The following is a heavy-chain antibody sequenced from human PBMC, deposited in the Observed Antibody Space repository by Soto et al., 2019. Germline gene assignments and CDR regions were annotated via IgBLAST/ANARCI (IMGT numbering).Heavy chain of an antibody. CDR2: IYTGDSDT. J-gene: IGHJ6*02. Sequence: PGESLEFSCTGCGYSSTNYWIGLVRQLPGKGLEWMGIIYTGDSDTRYSASFQGQVSNSTVKSISTAYLQWSCLKVSDTAMYYWAIHDPPVYYVISDYYYYDLDDWGQGTTVTVSS. V-gene: IGHV5-51*01. D-gene: IGHD3-22*01. CDR3: AIHDPPVYYVISDYYYYDLDD. CDR1: GYSSTNYW.